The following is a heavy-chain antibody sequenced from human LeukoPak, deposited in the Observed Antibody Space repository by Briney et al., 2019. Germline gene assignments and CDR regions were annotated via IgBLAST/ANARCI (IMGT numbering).Heavy chain of an antibody. CDR2: IYYSGST. Sequence: SETLSLTCTVSGGSINSGDFYWSWIRQHPGKGLEWIGHIYYSGSTYYNPSLKSRVTISVDTSKNEFSLKLTSVTAADTAVYYCARVAILDSSGYCLFDPWGQGTLVTVSP. CDR1: GGSINSGDFY. D-gene: IGHD3-22*01. J-gene: IGHJ5*02. V-gene: IGHV4-31*03. CDR3: ARVAILDSSGYCLFDP.